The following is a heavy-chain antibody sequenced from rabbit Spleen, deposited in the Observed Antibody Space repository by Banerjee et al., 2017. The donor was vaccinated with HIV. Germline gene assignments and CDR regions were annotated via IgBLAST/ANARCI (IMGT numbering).Heavy chain of an antibody. V-gene: IGHV1S45*01. D-gene: IGHD1-1*01. CDR3: ARDTSSSFSSYGMDL. J-gene: IGHJ6*01. Sequence: QEQLVESGGGLVQPGGSLKLSCKSSGIDFNSNYWICWVRKAPGKGLEWISCIAGSSSGFTYSATWAKGRFTCSKTSSTTVTLQMTSLTVADTATYFCARDTSSSFSSYGMDLWGPGNLVTVS. CDR2: IAGSSSGFT. CDR1: GIDFNSNYW.